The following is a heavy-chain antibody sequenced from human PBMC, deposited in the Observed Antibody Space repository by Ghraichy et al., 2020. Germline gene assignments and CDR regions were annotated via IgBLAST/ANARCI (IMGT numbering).Heavy chain of an antibody. D-gene: IGHD3-9*01. J-gene: IGHJ6*02. CDR3: AKCWEDYDSLTGMDG. CDR1: GFTFNKYS. Sequence: GGSLRLSCAASGFTFNKYSMQWVRRAPGKGLEWVSLISWDGTNTYYADSVKGRFTISRDNRKNSLYLEMNGLRNEDTDVYYCAKCWEDYDSLTGMDGWGQGTTVTVSS. CDR2: ISWDGTNT. V-gene: IGHV3-43*01.